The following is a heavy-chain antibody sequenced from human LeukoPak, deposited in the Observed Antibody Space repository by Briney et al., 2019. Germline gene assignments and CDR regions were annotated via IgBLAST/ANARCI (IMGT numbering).Heavy chain of an antibody. CDR2: ISGSGTNT. V-gene: IGHV3-23*01. Sequence: GGSLRLSCAASGFTFSSYAMNWVRRAPGKGLEWVSGISGSGTNTDYIDSVKGRFTVSRDNSKNTLYLQMNSLRAEDTAVYYCAKDLHYGSADYWGQGTLVTVSS. J-gene: IGHJ4*02. D-gene: IGHD3-10*01. CDR3: AKDLHYGSADY. CDR1: GFTFSSYA.